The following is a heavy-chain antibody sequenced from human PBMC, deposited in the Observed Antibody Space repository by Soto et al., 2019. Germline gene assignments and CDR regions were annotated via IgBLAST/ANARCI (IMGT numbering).Heavy chain of an antibody. D-gene: IGHD2-2*01. Sequence: EVQLVESGGGLVQPGGSLRLSCAASGFTFSSYSMSWVRQAPGKGLEWVSYISSSSSTIYYADSVKGRFTISRDNAKNSLYLQMNSQRAEDTAVYYCAREYCSSTSCLNWFDPWGQGTLVTVSS. CDR1: GFTFSSYS. CDR3: AREYCSSTSCLNWFDP. J-gene: IGHJ5*02. V-gene: IGHV3-48*01. CDR2: ISSSSSTI.